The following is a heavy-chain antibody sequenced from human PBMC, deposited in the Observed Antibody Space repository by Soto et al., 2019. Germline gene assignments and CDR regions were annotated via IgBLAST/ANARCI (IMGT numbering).Heavy chain of an antibody. V-gene: IGHV3-23*01. J-gene: IGHJ2*01. CDR3: AKEPVGPDWYFDL. CDR1: GFTFSSYA. CDR2: ISGSGEST. Sequence: PGGSLRLSCAASGFTFSSYAMSWVRQGPGKGLEWVSGISGSGESTYYADSVKGRFTISRDNSKNTLYLQMNSLRAEDTAVYYCAKEPVGPDWYFDLWGRGTLVTVSS.